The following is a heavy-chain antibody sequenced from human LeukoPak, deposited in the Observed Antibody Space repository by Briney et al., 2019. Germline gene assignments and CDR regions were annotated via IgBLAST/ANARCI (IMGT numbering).Heavy chain of an antibody. CDR3: ARVPSVVTIFGVSLDY. V-gene: IGHV3-48*03. CDR1: GFTFSSYE. J-gene: IGHJ4*02. CDR2: ISSSGSTI. D-gene: IGHD3-3*01. Sequence: GGSLRLSCAASGFTFSSYEMNWVRQAPGKGLEWVSYISSSGSTIYYADSVKGRFTISRDNAKNSLYLQMNSLRAEDTAVYYCARVPSVVTIFGVSLDYWGQGTLVTVSS.